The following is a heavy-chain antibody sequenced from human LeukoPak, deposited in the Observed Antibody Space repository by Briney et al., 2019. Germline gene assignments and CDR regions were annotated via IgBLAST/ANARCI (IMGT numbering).Heavy chain of an antibody. J-gene: IGHJ4*02. CDR3: ARDFTPEWFDIH. CDR2: ISYDGSDE. D-gene: IGHD3-3*01. V-gene: IGHV3-30*04. Sequence: PGGSLRLSCAASGFTISSYAMHWVRQAPGKGLEWVGVISYDGSDEYYTDSVKGRFTISRDNSKNTVYLQMNSLRADDTAVYYCARDFTPEWFDIHWGQGTLVTVS. CDR1: GFTISSYA.